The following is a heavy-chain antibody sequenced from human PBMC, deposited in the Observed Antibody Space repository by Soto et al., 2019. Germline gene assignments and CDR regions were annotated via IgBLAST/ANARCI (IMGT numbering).Heavy chain of an antibody. D-gene: IGHD3-16*01. V-gene: IGHV4-59*01. CDR1: GGSTSSSY. CDR2: IYYTGNT. Sequence: QVRLQESGPGLVKPSETLSLTCTVSGGSTSSSYWNWVRQPPGKRPEWIGCIYYTGNTHYNPSLKSRVTISRDTSKNQFSQELTSVTAADTAMYFCEAGLDHHKVGYWGQGTLGTVS. J-gene: IGHJ4*02. CDR3: EAGLDHHKVGY.